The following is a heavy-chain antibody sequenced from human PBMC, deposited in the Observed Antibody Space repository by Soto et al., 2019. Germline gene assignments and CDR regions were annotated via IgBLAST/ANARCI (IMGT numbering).Heavy chain of an antibody. V-gene: IGHV3-30*18. CDR1: GFTFSSYG. CDR2: ISYDGSNK. CDR3: AKAGSSSWYGDPSSGMDV. Sequence: QVQLVESGGGVVQPGRSLRLSCAASGFTFSSYGMHWVRQAPGKGLEWVAVISYDGSNKYYADSVKGRFTISRDNSKNTLYLQMNSLRAEDTAVYYCAKAGSSSWYGDPSSGMDVWGQGTTVTVSS. J-gene: IGHJ6*02. D-gene: IGHD6-13*01.